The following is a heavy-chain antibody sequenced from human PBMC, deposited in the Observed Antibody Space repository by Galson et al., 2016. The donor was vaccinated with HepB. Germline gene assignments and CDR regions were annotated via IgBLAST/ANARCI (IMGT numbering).Heavy chain of an antibody. CDR2: ISGSGGST. J-gene: IGHJ6*03. D-gene: IGHD4-11*01. V-gene: IGHV3-23*01. CDR1: GFTFTNYA. Sequence: SLRLSCAASGFTFTNYAMSWVRQAPGKGLEWVSSISGSGGSTYYADSVKGRFTISRDNSKNTLYLQMNSLRAEDTAVYYCAKGTTTYYYYYMDVWGKGTTVTVSS. CDR3: AKGTTTYYYYYMDV.